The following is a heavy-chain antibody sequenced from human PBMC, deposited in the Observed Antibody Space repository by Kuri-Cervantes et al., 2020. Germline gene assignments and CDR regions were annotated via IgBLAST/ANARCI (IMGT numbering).Heavy chain of an antibody. J-gene: IGHJ6*03. V-gene: IGHV3-74*01. D-gene: IGHD4-11*01. CDR3: AKEAIPVNYYYFYMDV. CDR1: APASTTYW. CDR2: INGDVSSI. Sequence: GRSLRLSRAASAPASTTYWMHWVRKAPGKGLVWVSRINGDVSSIDYAGSVKGRFNISRHNSKNTLYLQMTSLRAEDTAVNYRAKEAIPVNYYYFYMDVWGKGTTVTVSS.